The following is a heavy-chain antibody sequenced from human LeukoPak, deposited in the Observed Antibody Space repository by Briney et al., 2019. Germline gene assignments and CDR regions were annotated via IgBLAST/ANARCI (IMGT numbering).Heavy chain of an antibody. CDR2: FYYRGTS. CDR3: ASRTYYASGPDY. V-gene: IGHV4-59*08. Sequence: SETLSLTCTVSGGSISSYYWSWIRQPPGKGLEWIGYFYYRGTSNYNPSLKSRVTISADTSKSQFSLKLTSVTAADTPVYYCASRTYYASGPDYWGQGTLVTVSS. D-gene: IGHD3-10*01. J-gene: IGHJ4*02. CDR1: GGSISSYY.